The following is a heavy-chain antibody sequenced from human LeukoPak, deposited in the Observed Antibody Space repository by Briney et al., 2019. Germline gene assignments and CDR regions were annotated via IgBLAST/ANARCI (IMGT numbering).Heavy chain of an antibody. D-gene: IGHD3-22*01. J-gene: IGHJ5*02. CDR3: ARLSGYYDSSGYYPNWFDP. V-gene: IGHV1-2*06. CDR2: TNPNSGGT. CDR1: GYTFTGYY. Sequence: ASVKVSCKASGYTFTGYYMHWVRQAPGQGLEWMGRTNPNSGGTNYAQKFQGRVTMTRDTSISTAYMELSRLRSDDTAVYYCARLSGYYDSSGYYPNWFDPWGQGTLVTVSS.